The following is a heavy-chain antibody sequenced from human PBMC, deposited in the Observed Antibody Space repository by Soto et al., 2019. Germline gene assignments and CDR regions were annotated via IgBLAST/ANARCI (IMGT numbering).Heavy chain of an antibody. D-gene: IGHD3-3*01. CDR1: GGSVSSGSYY. J-gene: IGHJ6*02. CDR3: ARDQVDFWSGRSGVYYYYGMDV. Sequence: SETLSLTCTVSGGSVSSGSYYWSWIRQPPGKGLEWIGYIYYSGSTNYNPSLKSRVTISVDTSKNQFSLKLSSVTAADTAVYYCARDQVDFWSGRSGVYYYYGMDVWGQGTTVTVSS. CDR2: IYYSGST. V-gene: IGHV4-61*01.